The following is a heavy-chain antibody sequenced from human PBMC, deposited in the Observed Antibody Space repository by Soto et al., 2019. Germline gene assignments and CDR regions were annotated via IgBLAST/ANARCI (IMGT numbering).Heavy chain of an antibody. CDR2: IIPVLGVE. CDR1: GGSFSSYI. V-gene: IGHV1-69*04. Sequence: SVKVSCKASGGSFSSYIVSWVRQAPGQGLEWMGRIIPVLGVEYYAQKFQGRVTITADKSTSTAYMELSSLRSEDTAVYYCARDSKDYGEHDRYYYYGMDVWG. CDR3: ARDSKDYGEHDRYYYYGMDV. D-gene: IGHD4-17*01. J-gene: IGHJ6*02.